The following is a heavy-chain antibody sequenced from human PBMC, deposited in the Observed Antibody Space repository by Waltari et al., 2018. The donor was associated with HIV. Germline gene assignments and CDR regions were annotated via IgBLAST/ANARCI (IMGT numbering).Heavy chain of an antibody. J-gene: IGHJ6*02. Sequence: EVQLVETGGGLIQPGGSLRLSCAASGFTVSSNYLSWVRQAPGKGLEWVSVIYSGGSTYYADSVKGRFTISRDNSKNTLYLQMNSLRAEDTAVYYCARDIPTSWYGMDVWGQGTTVTVSS. CDR1: GFTVSSNY. CDR2: IYSGGST. D-gene: IGHD2-21*01. CDR3: ARDIPTSWYGMDV. V-gene: IGHV3-53*02.